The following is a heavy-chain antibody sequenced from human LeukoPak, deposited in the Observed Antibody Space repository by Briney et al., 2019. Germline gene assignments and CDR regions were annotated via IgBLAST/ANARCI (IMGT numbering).Heavy chain of an antibody. Sequence: GGSLRLSCGASGFTFSSYGMHWVRQAPGKGLEWVAVIWYDGSNKYYTASVKGRFTISRDNSANTLYLQMSSLRGEDTAVYCCARGTNWNYFDHWGQGTPVTVPS. CDR2: IWYDGSNK. CDR1: GFTFSSYG. CDR3: ARGTNWNYFDH. V-gene: IGHV3-33*01. J-gene: IGHJ4*02. D-gene: IGHD1-20*01.